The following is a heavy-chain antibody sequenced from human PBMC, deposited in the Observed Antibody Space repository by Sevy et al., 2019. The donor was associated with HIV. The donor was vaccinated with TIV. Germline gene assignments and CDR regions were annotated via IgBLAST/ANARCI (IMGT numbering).Heavy chain of an antibody. V-gene: IGHV3-48*02. J-gene: IGHJ6*02. CDR2: ISSSSSTI. D-gene: IGHD3-22*01. CDR3: ARDETYYYDSSGYYYYYGMDV. Sequence: GGSLRLSCAASGFTFSSYSMKWVRQAPGKGLEWVSYISSSSSTIYYADSVKGRFTISRDNAKNSLYLQMNSLRDEDTAVYYCARDETYYYDSSGYYYYYGMDVWGQGTTVTVSS. CDR1: GFTFSSYS.